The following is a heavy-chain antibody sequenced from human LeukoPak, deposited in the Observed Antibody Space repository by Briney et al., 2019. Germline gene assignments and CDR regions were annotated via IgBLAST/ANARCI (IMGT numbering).Heavy chain of an antibody. V-gene: IGHV4-59*01. Sequence: SETLSLTCTVSGGSISSYFWNWIRQPPGKGLEWIGYIHYSATTNYNPALKSRVTISLDTSKNQLSLKLSSVTAADTAVYYCARSRGGFGDYGSWFDPWGQGTLVTVSS. CDR2: IHYSATT. CDR3: ARSRGGFGDYGSWFDP. D-gene: IGHD4-17*01. CDR1: GGSISSYF. J-gene: IGHJ5*02.